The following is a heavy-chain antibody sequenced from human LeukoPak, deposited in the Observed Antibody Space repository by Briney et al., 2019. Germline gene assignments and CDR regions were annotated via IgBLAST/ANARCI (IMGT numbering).Heavy chain of an antibody. D-gene: IGHD6-19*01. Sequence: GESLKISCKASGYSFTTYWIGWVRQMPGKGLEWMGIIYPGDSDTRYSPSFQGQVAISADKSITTAYLQWSSLKASDTAMYYCARRDSDWNYFDYWGQGTLVTVSS. CDR1: GYSFTTYW. J-gene: IGHJ4*02. V-gene: IGHV5-51*01. CDR2: IYPGDSDT. CDR3: ARRDSDWNYFDY.